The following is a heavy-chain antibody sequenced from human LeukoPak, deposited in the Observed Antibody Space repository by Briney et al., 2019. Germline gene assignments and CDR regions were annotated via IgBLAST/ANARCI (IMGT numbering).Heavy chain of an antibody. J-gene: IGHJ6*03. D-gene: IGHD3-10*01. CDR3: ARESRDYVGSGYYMDV. V-gene: IGHV4-4*07. CDR1: GGSVSGYY. Sequence: PSESLSLTCTVSGGSVSGYYWNYIRQAAGKGLEWSGRIYSSGNIDYNPSLRRRVTMSVDTPKNQFSLVLTSVTAADTAVYYCARESRDYVGSGYYMDVWGKGTTVTVSS. CDR2: IYSSGNI.